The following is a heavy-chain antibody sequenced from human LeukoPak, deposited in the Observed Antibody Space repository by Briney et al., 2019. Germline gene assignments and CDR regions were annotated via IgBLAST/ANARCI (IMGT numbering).Heavy chain of an antibody. J-gene: IGHJ2*01. CDR3: ARDNPPTVTNNWYFDL. V-gene: IGHV4-59*02. CDR1: GGSVSSDY. D-gene: IGHD4-17*01. CDR2: MHSNGNS. Sequence: SETLSLTCTVSGGSVSSDYWSWIRQPPGKGLEWIGYMHSNGNSAYNPSLSSRVTVSLDTSKNQFSLKLDSVTAADTAVYYCARDNPPTVTNNWYFDLWGRGTLVTVSS.